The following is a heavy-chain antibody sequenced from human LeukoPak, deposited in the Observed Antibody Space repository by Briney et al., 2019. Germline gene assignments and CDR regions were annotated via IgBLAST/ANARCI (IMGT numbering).Heavy chain of an antibody. CDR3: ARDFRRYSYGPVDY. J-gene: IGHJ4*02. CDR2: VWFDGSKK. V-gene: IGHV3-33*01. CDR1: GLIFSNPG. D-gene: IGHD5-18*01. Sequence: GGPLRLSCTGSGLIFSNPGMHGVPRAPGKGREGVAVVWFDGSKKYYADSVKGRFTISRDNSKNTLHLQMDSLRVEDTAVYFCARDFRRYSYGPVDYWGQGTLVTVSS.